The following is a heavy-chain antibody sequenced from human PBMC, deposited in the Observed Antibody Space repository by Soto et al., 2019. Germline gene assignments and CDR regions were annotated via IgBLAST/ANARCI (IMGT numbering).Heavy chain of an antibody. CDR2: ITPFNGNT. J-gene: IGHJ5*02. V-gene: IGHV1-45*02. CDR1: GYTFTYRY. CDR3: AGGYSSSWNWFDP. Sequence: QMQLVQSGAEVKKTGSSVKVSCKASGYTFTYRYLHWVRQAPGQALEWMGWITPFNGNTNYAQKFQDRVTITRDRSMSTAYMELSSLRSEDTAMYYCAGGYSSSWNWFDPWGQGTLVTVSS. D-gene: IGHD6-13*01.